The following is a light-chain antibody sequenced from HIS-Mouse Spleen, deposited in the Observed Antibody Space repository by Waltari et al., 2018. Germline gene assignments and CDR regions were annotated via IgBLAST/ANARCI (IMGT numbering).Light chain of an antibody. Sequence: SYVLTQPPSVSVAPGKTARITCGGNTIGSRSVHWSQQKPGQAPVLGVYDDSDRPSGIPERFSGSNSGNTATLTISRVEAGDEADYYCQVWDSSSDHVVFGGGTKLTVL. CDR1: TIGSRS. J-gene: IGLJ2*01. CDR3: QVWDSSSDHVV. V-gene: IGLV3-21*03. CDR2: DDS.